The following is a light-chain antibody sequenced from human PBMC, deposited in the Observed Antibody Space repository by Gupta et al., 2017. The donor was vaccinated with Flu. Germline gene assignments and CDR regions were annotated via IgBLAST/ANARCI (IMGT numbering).Light chain of an antibody. V-gene: IGKV3-20*01. CDR2: GAS. CDR1: QSVHNNY. Sequence: DTLSLSPGERATLSCRASQSVHNNYLAWYQQKLGQPPRLLIYGASTRATGIPDRFSGSGSGTDFTLTISRLEPEDFAVYFCQQFNSSPYTFGQGTKLEIK. J-gene: IGKJ2*01. CDR3: QQFNSSPYT.